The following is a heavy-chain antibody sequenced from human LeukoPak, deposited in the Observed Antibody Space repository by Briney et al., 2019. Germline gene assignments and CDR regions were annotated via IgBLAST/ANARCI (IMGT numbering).Heavy chain of an antibody. V-gene: IGHV3-20*01. CDR1: GFTSDDYG. CDR3: ARLSGGGHYGDLDY. CDR2: INWNGGST. D-gene: IGHD4-17*01. J-gene: IGHJ4*02. Sequence: PGGSLRLSCAASGFTSDDYGMSWVRQAPGKGPEWVSGINWNGGSTGYADSVKGRFTISRDNAKNSLYLQMNSLRAEDTALYHCARLSGGGHYGDLDYWGQGTLVTVSS.